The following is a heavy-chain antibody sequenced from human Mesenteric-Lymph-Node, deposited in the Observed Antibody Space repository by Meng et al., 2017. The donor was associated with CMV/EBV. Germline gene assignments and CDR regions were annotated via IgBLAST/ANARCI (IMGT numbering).Heavy chain of an antibody. CDR1: GGSISSSSYY. CDR3: ARDRRYCTNGVCYTRGGDWYFDL. D-gene: IGHD2-8*01. Sequence: SETLSLTCTVSGGSISSSSYYWGWIRQPPGKGLEWIGSIYYSGSTYYNPSLKSRVTISVDTSKNQFSLKLSSVTAADTAVYYCARDRRYCTNGVCYTRGGDWYFDLWGRGTLVTVSS. V-gene: IGHV4-39*07. CDR2: IYYSGST. J-gene: IGHJ2*01.